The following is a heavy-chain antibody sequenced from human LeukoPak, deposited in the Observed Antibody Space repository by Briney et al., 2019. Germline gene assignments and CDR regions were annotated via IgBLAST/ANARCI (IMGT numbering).Heavy chain of an antibody. CDR3: ARSYYYDSSGYYPGY. V-gene: IGHV5-51*01. D-gene: IGHD3-22*01. J-gene: IGHJ4*02. Sequence: GESLKISCKDSGYSFTSYWIGWVRQMPGKGLEWMGIIYPGDSDTRYSPSFQGQVTISADKSISTAYLQWSSLKASDTAMYYCARSYYYDSSGYYPGYWGQGTLVTVSS. CDR2: IYPGDSDT. CDR1: GYSFTSYW.